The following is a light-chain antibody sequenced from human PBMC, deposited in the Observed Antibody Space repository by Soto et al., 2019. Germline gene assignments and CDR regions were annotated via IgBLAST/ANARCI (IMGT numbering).Light chain of an antibody. CDR2: AAS. CDR3: QHLNSHPYT. V-gene: IGKV1-9*01. J-gene: IGKJ2*01. Sequence: DIQLTQSPSFLSASVGDTFTITCRASQGISSYLAWYQQKPGKAPELLIYAASTLQSGVPSRFSGSGSGTEFTLTISSLQPEDFATYYCQHLNSHPYTFGQGTKLEIK. CDR1: QGISSY.